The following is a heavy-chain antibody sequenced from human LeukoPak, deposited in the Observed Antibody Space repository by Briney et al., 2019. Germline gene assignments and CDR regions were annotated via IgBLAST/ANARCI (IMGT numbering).Heavy chain of an antibody. V-gene: IGHV3-23*01. D-gene: IGHD3-9*01. CDR2: ISGSGANT. CDR1: GFTFNNYA. J-gene: IGHJ4*02. CDR3: AKGRGNYDILTGATPFDY. Sequence: GGSLRLSCAASGFTFNNYAMSWVRQAPGKGLEWISSISGSGANTYYADSVKGRFTISRDNSKNTLYLQMNSLRAEDTAIYYCAKGRGNYDILTGATPFDYWGQGTLVTVSS.